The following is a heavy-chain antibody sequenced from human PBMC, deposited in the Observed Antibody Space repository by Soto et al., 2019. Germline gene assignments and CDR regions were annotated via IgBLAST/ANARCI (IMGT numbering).Heavy chain of an antibody. V-gene: IGHV3-13*01. J-gene: IGHJ6*02. CDR1: GFTFSSYD. D-gene: IGHD6-6*01. CDR3: ARKIPLGSSSHYYYYYGMDV. CDR2: IGTAGDT. Sequence: GGSLRLSCAASGFTFSSYDMHWVRQATGKGLEWVSAIGTAGDTYYPGSVKGRFTISRENAKNSLYLQMNSLRAEDTAVYYCARKIPLGSSSHYYYYYGMDVWGQGTTVTVSS.